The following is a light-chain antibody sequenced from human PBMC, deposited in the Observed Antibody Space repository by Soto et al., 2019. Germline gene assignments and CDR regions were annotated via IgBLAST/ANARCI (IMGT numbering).Light chain of an antibody. Sequence: QSALTQPASVSGSPGQSITISCTGTSNDVGANNYVSWYQHHPGKAPKILIYEAANRPSGVSHRFSGSESGNTASLTISGLQAEDEADYFCTSYTSTSTLVFGGGTKLTVL. CDR2: EAA. V-gene: IGLV2-14*01. CDR3: TSYTSTSTLV. CDR1: SNDVGANNY. J-gene: IGLJ2*01.